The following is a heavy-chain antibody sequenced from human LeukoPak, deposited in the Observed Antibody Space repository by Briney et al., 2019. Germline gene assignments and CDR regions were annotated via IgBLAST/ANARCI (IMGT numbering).Heavy chain of an antibody. D-gene: IGHD3-22*01. V-gene: IGHV4-34*01. J-gene: IGHJ6*03. CDR3: ARLGRITMIVVVTNYYYYYMDV. Sequence: SETLSLTCAVYGGSFSGYYWSWIRQPPGKGLEWIGEINHSGSTNYNPSPKSRVTISVDTSKNQFSLKLSSVTAADTAVYYCARLGRITMIVVVTNYYYYYMDVWGKGTTVTVSS. CDR2: INHSGST. CDR1: GGSFSGYY.